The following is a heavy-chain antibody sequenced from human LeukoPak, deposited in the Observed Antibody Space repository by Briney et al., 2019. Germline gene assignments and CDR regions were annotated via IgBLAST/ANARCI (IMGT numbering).Heavy chain of an antibody. Sequence: GGSLRLSCAASGFTFSSYAMSWVRQAPGKGLEWVSAISGGSTYYADSVKCRFTISRDNCKNTLYLQMNSLRAEDTAVYYCAKDTPYSSGWYYWGQGTLVTVSS. CDR3: AKDTPYSSGWYY. J-gene: IGHJ4*02. D-gene: IGHD6-19*01. CDR1: GFTFSSYA. V-gene: IGHV3-23*01. CDR2: ISGGST.